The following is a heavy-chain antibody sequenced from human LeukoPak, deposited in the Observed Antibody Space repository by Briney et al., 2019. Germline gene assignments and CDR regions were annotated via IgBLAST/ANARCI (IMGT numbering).Heavy chain of an antibody. J-gene: IGHJ4*02. V-gene: IGHV3-48*01. Sequence: GGSLRLSCAASGFTFSSYSMNWVRQAPGKGLGWVSYISSSSSTIYYADSVKGRFTISRDNAKNSLYLQMNSLRAEDTAVYYCARAPLGYCSSTSCYGGWFDYWGQGTLVTVSS. CDR3: ARAPLGYCSSTSCYGGWFDY. D-gene: IGHD2-2*01. CDR1: GFTFSSYS. CDR2: ISSSSSTI.